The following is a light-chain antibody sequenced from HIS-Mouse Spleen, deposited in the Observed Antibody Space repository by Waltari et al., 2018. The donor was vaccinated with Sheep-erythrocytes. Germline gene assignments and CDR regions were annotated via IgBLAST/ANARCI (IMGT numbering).Light chain of an antibody. CDR3: NSRDSSGNHLGVV. J-gene: IGLJ2*01. V-gene: IGLV3-19*01. Sequence: SSELTQDPAVSVALGQTVRITCQGDSLRSYYASWFQQKPGQAPVLVIYGKNNRPSGIPDRFSGSSSGNTASLTTTGAQAEDEADFYCNSRDSSGNHLGVVVGGGTKLTVL. CDR2: GKN. CDR1: SLRSYY.